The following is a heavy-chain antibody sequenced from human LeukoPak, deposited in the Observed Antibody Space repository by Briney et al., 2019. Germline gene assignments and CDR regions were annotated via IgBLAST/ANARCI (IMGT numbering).Heavy chain of an antibody. CDR3: ARSFLSPVFSFDS. Sequence: ASVKVSCKASGYTFTSYYMHWVRQAPGQGLEWMGIINPSGGSTSYAQKFQGRVTMTRDTSKNQFSLKLSSVTAADTAVYYCARSFLSPVFSFDSWGQGTLVTVSS. CDR1: GYTFTSYY. D-gene: IGHD3-3*02. J-gene: IGHJ4*02. CDR2: INPSGGST. V-gene: IGHV1-46*01.